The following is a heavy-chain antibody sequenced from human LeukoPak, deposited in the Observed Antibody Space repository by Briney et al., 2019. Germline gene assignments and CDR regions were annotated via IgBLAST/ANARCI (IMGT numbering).Heavy chain of an antibody. Sequence: PGGSLRLSCAASGFTVSTNYMSWVRQAPGKGLEWVSVIYSNGNTYYADSVKGRFTISRDNSKNTLYLQMNSPRVEDTAVYYCAKIAETSGSYGQGYDYWGQGTLVTVSS. CDR3: AKIAETSGSYGQGYDY. CDR2: IYSNGNT. CDR1: GFTVSTNY. V-gene: IGHV3-53*01. J-gene: IGHJ4*02. D-gene: IGHD1-26*01.